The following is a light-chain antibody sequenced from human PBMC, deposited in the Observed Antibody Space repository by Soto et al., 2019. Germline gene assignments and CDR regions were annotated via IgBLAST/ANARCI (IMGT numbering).Light chain of an antibody. J-gene: IGKJ1*01. V-gene: IGKV1-5*03. CDR2: KAS. Sequence: DIQMTQSPSTLSGSVGDRVTITCRAGQTISSWLAWYQQKPGKAPKILIYKASTLTSGVPSRFRGSGSGTEFTLTISRLQPDDFATYYCQHYNSSSEAFGQGTKVDIK. CDR3: QHYNSSSEA. CDR1: QTISSW.